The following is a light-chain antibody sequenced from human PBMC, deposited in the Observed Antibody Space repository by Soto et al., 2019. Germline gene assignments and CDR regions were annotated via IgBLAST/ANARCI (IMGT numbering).Light chain of an antibody. CDR3: QQYGSSPWT. V-gene: IGKV3-20*01. CDR2: LAS. CDR1: QTITNNY. Sequence: EIVLTKSPGTLSLSPGERATLSCRASQTITNNYLAWYQQKPGQAHRLLIYLASNRAACIPDRFSGSGSGADFTLTINRLEPADFAVYHCQQYGSSPWTFGQGTQVDIK. J-gene: IGKJ1*01.